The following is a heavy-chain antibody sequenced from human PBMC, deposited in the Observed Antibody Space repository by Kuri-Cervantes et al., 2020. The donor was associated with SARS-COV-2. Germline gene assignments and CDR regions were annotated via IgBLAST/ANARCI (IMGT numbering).Heavy chain of an antibody. Sequence: SETLSLTCTVSGGSISSYYWSWIRQPAGKGLEWIGRIYTSGSTNYNPSLKSRVTMSVDTSKNQFSLKLSSVTAADTAVYYCARGGAIYYYYYYMDVWGKGTTVTVSS. V-gene: IGHV4-4*07. CDR2: IYTSGST. J-gene: IGHJ6*03. CDR1: GGSISSYY. CDR3: ARGGAIYYYYYYMDV.